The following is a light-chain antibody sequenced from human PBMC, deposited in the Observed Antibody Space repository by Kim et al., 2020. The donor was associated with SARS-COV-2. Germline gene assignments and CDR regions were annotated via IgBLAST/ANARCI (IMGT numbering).Light chain of an antibody. CDR1: SGSIASNY. Sequence: NFMLTQPHSVSESPGKTVTISWTRSSGSIASNYVQWYQQRPGSAPTTVIYEDNQRPSGVPDRFSGSIDSSSNSASLTISGLKTEDEADYYCQSYDSSNRWVFGGGTQLTVL. CDR3: QSYDSSNRWV. CDR2: EDN. J-gene: IGLJ3*02. V-gene: IGLV6-57*04.